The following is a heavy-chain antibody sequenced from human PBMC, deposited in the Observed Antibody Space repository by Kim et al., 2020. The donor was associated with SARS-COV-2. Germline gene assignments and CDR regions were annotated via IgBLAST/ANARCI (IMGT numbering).Heavy chain of an antibody. J-gene: IGHJ5*02. V-gene: IGHV4-59*01. Sequence: SLKSRVTISVDTSKNQFSLKLSSVTAADTAVYYCAATVVPAAIAAFSFDPWGQGTLVTVSS. D-gene: IGHD2-2*01. CDR3: AATVVPAAIAAFSFDP.